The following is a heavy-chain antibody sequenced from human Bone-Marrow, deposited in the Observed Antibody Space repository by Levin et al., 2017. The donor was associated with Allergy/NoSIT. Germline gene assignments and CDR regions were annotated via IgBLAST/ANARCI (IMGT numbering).Heavy chain of an antibody. Sequence: ASVKVSCKASGSTFGSHGISWVRQAPGQGLEWMGGIIPAIGQLNQAHKFHGRVSITAVQSTATAYMELSSLTSEDTAVYYCARGEDTAMGQFHFWGQGTLVTVSS. V-gene: IGHV1-69*10. J-gene: IGHJ4*02. CDR2: IIPAIGQL. CDR3: ARGEDTAMGQFHF. D-gene: IGHD5-18*01. CDR1: GSTFGSHG.